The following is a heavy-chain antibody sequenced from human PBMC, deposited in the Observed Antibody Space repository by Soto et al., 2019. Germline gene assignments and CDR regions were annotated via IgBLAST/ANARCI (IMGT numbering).Heavy chain of an antibody. Sequence: QVQLVQSGAEVKKPGSSVKVSCKASGGTFSSYASSWVRQAPGQGLEWMGGIIPIFGTANYAQKFQGRVTITADESTSTAYMELSSLRSEDTAVYYCARVPPPKQWLVLGYFQHWGQGTLVTVSS. CDR2: IIPIFGTA. D-gene: IGHD6-19*01. J-gene: IGHJ1*01. CDR1: GGTFSSYA. V-gene: IGHV1-69*12. CDR3: ARVPPPKQWLVLGYFQH.